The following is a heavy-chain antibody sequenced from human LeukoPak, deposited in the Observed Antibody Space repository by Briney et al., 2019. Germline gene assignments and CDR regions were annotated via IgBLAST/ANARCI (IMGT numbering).Heavy chain of an antibody. V-gene: IGHV4-39*07. Sequence: SETLSLTCTVSGGSISSSTYYWGWIRQPPGKGLEWIGSIYYSGSTYYNPSLKSRVTMSVDTSKNQFSLKLSSVTAADTAVYYCARANLRWDAFDIWGQGTMVTVSS. J-gene: IGHJ3*02. CDR1: GGSISSSTYY. D-gene: IGHD4-23*01. CDR2: IYYSGST. CDR3: ARANLRWDAFDI.